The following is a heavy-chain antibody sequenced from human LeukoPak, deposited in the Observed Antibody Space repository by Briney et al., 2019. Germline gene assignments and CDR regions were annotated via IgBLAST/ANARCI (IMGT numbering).Heavy chain of an antibody. CDR2: IYHSGST. CDR1: GGSISSGGYS. CDR3: ARGYDVLTSHDYFDY. D-gene: IGHD3-9*01. V-gene: IGHV4-30-2*01. J-gene: IGHJ4*02. Sequence: SQTLSLTCAVSGGSISSGGYSWSWIRQPPGKGLEWIGSIYHSGSTYYNPSLKSRVTISVDRSKNQFSLKLSSVTAADTAVYYCARGYDVLTSHDYFDYWGQGTLVTVSS.